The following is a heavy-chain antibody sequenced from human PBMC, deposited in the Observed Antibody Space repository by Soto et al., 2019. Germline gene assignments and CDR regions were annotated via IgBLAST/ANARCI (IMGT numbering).Heavy chain of an antibody. CDR3: ARQMAGYSYGYYFDY. CDR2: IYYSGST. CDR1: GGSISSSSYY. Sequence: SETLSLTCTVSGGSISSSSYYWGWIRQPPGKGLEWIGSIYYSGSTYYNPSLKSRVTISVDTSKNQFSLKRSSVTAADTAVYYCARQMAGYSYGYYFDYWGQGTLVTVSS. D-gene: IGHD5-18*01. V-gene: IGHV4-39*01. J-gene: IGHJ4*02.